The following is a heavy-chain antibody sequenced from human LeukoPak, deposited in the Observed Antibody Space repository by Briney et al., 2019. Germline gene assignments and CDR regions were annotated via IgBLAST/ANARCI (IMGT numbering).Heavy chain of an antibody. J-gene: IGHJ3*02. D-gene: IGHD2-2*01. Sequence: GGSLRLSCAASGFNFSSHWMSWDRQAPGKGLAWGANIKQDGSEKYYVYSVKGRFTISRDNAKNSLYLQMNSLRAEDTAVYYCAHATAPDAFDIWGQGTMVTVSS. CDR3: AHATAPDAFDI. CDR1: GFNFSSHW. V-gene: IGHV3-7*01. CDR2: IKQDGSEK.